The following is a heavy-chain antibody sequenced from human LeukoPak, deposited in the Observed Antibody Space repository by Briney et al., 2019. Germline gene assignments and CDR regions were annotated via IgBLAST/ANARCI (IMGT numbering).Heavy chain of an antibody. V-gene: IGHV1-2*02. Sequence: ASVKVSFKASGYTFTGYYMHWVRQAPGQGLEWMGWVNPNSGGTNYAKRFQGRVTMTRDTSISTAYMELSRLRSDDTAVYYCARLYCSSTNCYAPAYDAFDIWGQGTMVTVSS. CDR3: ARLYCSSTNCYAPAYDAFDI. J-gene: IGHJ3*02. CDR2: VNPNSGGT. D-gene: IGHD2-2*01. CDR1: GYTFTGYY.